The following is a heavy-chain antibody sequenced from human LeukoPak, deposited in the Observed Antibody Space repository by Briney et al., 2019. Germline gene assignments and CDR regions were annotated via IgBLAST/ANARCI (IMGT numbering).Heavy chain of an antibody. V-gene: IGHV3-30-3*01. Sequence: GGSLRLSCAASGFTFSSYAMHWVRQAPGKGLEWVAVISYDGSNKYYADSVKGRFTISRDNSKNTLYLQMNSLRAEDTAVYYCAREDYDYVWGSLWGQGTLLTVPS. D-gene: IGHD3-16*01. CDR1: GFTFSSYA. CDR3: AREDYDYVWGSL. CDR2: ISYDGSNK. J-gene: IGHJ4*02.